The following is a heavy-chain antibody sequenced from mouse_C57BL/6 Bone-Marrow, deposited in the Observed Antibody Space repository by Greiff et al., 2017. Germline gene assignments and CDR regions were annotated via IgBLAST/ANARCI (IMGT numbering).Heavy chain of an antibody. CDR3: ARLLWLRAYWYFDV. J-gene: IGHJ1*03. D-gene: IGHD2-2*01. CDR1: GFTFTDYY. CDR2: IRNKANGYTT. V-gene: IGHV7-3*01. Sequence: EVMLVESGGGLVQPGGSLSLSCAASGFTFTDYYMSWVRQPPGKALEWLGFIRNKANGYTTEYSASVKGRFTISRDNSQSILYLQMNALRAEDSATYYCARLLWLRAYWYFDVWGTGTTVTVSS.